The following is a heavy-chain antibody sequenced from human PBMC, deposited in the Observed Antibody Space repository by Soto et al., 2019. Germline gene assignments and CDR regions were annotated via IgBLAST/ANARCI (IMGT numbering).Heavy chain of an antibody. D-gene: IGHD6-6*01. J-gene: IGHJ4*02. CDR1: GFIFGNFW. V-gene: IGHV3-7*01. CDR3: ARARSQGVLFDY. Sequence: PGGSLRLSCAASGFIFGNFWMSWVRQAPGKGLEWVANIKQDGSEKYYVDSVKGRFTLSRDNAKNSLHLQMNSLKAEDTAVYYCARARSQGVLFDYWGQGTLVTVSS. CDR2: IKQDGSEK.